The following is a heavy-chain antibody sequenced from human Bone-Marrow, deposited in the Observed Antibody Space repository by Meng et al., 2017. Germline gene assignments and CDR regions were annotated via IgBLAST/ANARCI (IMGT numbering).Heavy chain of an antibody. CDR1: GGSISSYY. V-gene: IGHV4-4*07. Sequence: SETLSLTCTVSGGSISSYYWSWIRQPAGKGLEWIGRIYTSGSTNYNPSLKSRVTMSVDTSKNQFSLKLSSVTAAATAVYYCAINTMVRGVAEYYFDYWGQGTLVTVSS. J-gene: IGHJ4*02. CDR3: AINTMVRGVAEYYFDY. CDR2: IYTSGST. D-gene: IGHD3-10*01.